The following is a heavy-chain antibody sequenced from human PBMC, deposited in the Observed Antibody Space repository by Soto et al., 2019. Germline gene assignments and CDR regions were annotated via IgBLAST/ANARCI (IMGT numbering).Heavy chain of an antibody. V-gene: IGHV3-23*01. CDR1: GFTFSSYA. CDR2: ISGSGGST. Sequence: GGSLRLSCAASGFTFSSYAMSWVRQAPGKGLEWVSAISGSGGSTYYADSAKGRFTISRDNSKNTLYLQMNSLRAEDTAVYYCAKPSPIVATPHDEKIDYWGQGTLVTVSS. CDR3: AKPSPIVATPHDEKIDY. J-gene: IGHJ4*02. D-gene: IGHD5-12*01.